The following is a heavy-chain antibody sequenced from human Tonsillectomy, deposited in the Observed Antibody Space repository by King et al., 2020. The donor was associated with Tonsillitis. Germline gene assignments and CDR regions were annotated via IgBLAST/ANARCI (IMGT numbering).Heavy chain of an antibody. Sequence: VQLVESGGGLVQPGGSLRLSCAASGFTFSDHYMDWVRQAPGKGLEWVGRTRNKANSYTTEYAASVKGRFTISRDDSKNSLYLQINSLKTEDTAVYYCARRNVGVFSYWYFDLWGRGTLVTVSS. V-gene: IGHV3-72*01. D-gene: IGHD3-16*01. CDR2: TRNKANSYTT. CDR3: ARRNVGVFSYWYFDL. J-gene: IGHJ2*01. CDR1: GFTFSDHY.